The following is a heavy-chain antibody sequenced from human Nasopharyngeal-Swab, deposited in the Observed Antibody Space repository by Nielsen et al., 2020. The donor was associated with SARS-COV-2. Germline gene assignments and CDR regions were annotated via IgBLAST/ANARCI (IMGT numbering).Heavy chain of an antibody. CDR2: IYYSGST. Sequence: SETLSLTCTVSGGSISSGGYYWNWIRQHPGKGLEWIGYIYYSGSTYYNPSLKSRVTISVDTSKNQFSLKLSSVTAADTAVYYCARGDGYYSDYWGQGTLVTVSS. D-gene: IGHD5-24*01. CDR3: ARGDGYYSDY. CDR1: GGSISSGGYY. J-gene: IGHJ4*02. V-gene: IGHV4-31*03.